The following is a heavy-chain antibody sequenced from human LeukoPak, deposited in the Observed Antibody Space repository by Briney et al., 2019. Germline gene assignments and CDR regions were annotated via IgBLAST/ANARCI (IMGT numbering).Heavy chain of an antibody. CDR1: GFTVSSNY. D-gene: IGHD6-13*01. Sequence: PGGSLRLSCAASGFTVSSNYMSWVRQAPGKGLEWVSVIYSGGSTYYADSVKGRFTISRHNSKNTLYLQMNSLRAEDTAVYYCARSSIAAAGPNLFDYWGQGTLVTVSS. V-gene: IGHV3-53*04. CDR2: IYSGGST. J-gene: IGHJ4*02. CDR3: ARSSIAAAGPNLFDY.